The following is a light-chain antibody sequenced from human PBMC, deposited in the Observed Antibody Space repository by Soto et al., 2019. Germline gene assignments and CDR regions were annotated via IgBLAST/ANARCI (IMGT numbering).Light chain of an antibody. V-gene: IGKV3-20*01. J-gene: IGKJ1*01. CDR1: QSVSVSF. Sequence: EIVLTQSPGTLSLSPGERATLSCRASQSVSVSFLAWYQQKPGQAPRLLIYGVSSRATGIPDRFSGSGSGTDFTLTISRLQPEDFAVYYCQQYGSSSWTFGQGTKVDIK. CDR2: GVS. CDR3: QQYGSSSWT.